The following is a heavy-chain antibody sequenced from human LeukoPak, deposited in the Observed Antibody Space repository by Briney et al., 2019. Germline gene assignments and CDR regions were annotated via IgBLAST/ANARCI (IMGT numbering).Heavy chain of an antibody. J-gene: IGHJ6*03. CDR2: IYYSGTT. Sequence: SETLSLTCAVYGGSFSGYYWGWIRQPPGKGLEWIGTIYYSGTTYYNPSLKSRVTISVDTSKNQFSLKLSSVTAADTAVYYCAREHMVRGVILSRRSYYYMDVWGKGTTVTVSS. D-gene: IGHD3-10*01. CDR3: AREHMVRGVILSRRSYYYMDV. V-gene: IGHV4-34*01. CDR1: GGSFSGYY.